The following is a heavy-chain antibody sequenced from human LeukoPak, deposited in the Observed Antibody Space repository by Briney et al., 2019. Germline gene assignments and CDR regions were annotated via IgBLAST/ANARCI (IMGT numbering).Heavy chain of an antibody. Sequence: SETLSLTCAVYGGSFSGYYWSWIRQPPGKGLEWIGEINHSGSTNYNPSLKGRVTISVDTSKNQFSLKLSSVTAADTAVYYCARGYSYGQRFDYWGQGTLVTGSS. J-gene: IGHJ4*02. D-gene: IGHD5-18*01. V-gene: IGHV4-34*01. CDR1: GGSFSGYY. CDR2: INHSGST. CDR3: ARGYSYGQRFDY.